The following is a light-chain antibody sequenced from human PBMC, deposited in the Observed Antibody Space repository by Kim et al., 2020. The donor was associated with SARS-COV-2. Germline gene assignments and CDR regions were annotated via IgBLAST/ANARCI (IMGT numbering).Light chain of an antibody. V-gene: IGLV2-14*01. J-gene: IGLJ1*01. Sequence: QSALTQPASVSGSPGQSITISCTGTSSDVGGYNYVSWYQQHPGKAPKLMIYDVSKRPSGVSNRFSGSKSGNTASLTISGLQAEDEAEYYCSSYTSSSPLYVFGTGTKV. CDR1: SSDVGGYNY. CDR3: SSYTSSSPLYV. CDR2: DVS.